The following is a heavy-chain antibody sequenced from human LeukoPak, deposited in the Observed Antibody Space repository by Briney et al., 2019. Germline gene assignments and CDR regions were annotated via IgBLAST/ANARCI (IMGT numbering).Heavy chain of an antibody. CDR2: ISYDGSNK. Sequence: PGGSLRLSCAASGFTFSSYGMHWVRQAPGKGLEWVAVISYDGSNKYYADSVKGRFTISRDNSKNTLYLQMNSLRAEDTAVYYCVKDTHGEAGGPGYWGQGTLVTVSS. V-gene: IGHV3-30*18. CDR3: VKDTHGEAGGPGY. CDR1: GFTFSSYG. D-gene: IGHD3-16*01. J-gene: IGHJ4*02.